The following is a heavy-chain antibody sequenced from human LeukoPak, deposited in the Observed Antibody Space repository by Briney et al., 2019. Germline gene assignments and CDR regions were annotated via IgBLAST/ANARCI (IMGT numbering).Heavy chain of an antibody. CDR3: ARGPRFGELLWHWFDP. CDR1: GYSISSGYY. V-gene: IGHV4-38-2*02. J-gene: IGHJ5*02. D-gene: IGHD3-10*01. Sequence: SETLSLTCTVSGYSISSGYYWGWIRQPPGKGLEWIGIIYHSGSTYYNPSLKSRVTISVDTSKNQFSLKLRSVPAADTAVYYCARGPRFGELLWHWFDPWGQGTLVTVSS. CDR2: IYHSGST.